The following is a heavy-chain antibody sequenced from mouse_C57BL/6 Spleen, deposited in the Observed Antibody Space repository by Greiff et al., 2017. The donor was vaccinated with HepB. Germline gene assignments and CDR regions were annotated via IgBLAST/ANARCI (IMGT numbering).Heavy chain of an antibody. CDR2: IYPGDGDT. CDR3: ARGEGWAFYAMDY. V-gene: IGHV1-82*01. Sequence: VQLVESGPELVKPGASVKISCKASGYAFSSSWMNWVKQRPGKGLEWIGRIYPGDGDTNYNGKFKGKATLTADKSSSTAYMQLSSLTSEDSAVYFCARGEGWAFYAMDYWGQGTSVTVSS. D-gene: IGHD3-3*01. J-gene: IGHJ4*01. CDR1: GYAFSSSW.